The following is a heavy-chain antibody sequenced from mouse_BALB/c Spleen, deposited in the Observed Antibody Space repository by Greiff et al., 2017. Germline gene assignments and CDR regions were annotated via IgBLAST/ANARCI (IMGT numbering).Heavy chain of an antibody. CDR1: GYAFTNYL. Sequence: VQLQQSGAELVWPGTSVKVSCKASGYAFTNYLIEWVKQRPGQGLEWIGVINPGSGGTNYNEKFKGKATLTADKSSSTAYMQLSSLTSDDSAVYFCARGGTMPFDYWGQGTTLTVSS. J-gene: IGHJ2*01. D-gene: IGHD1-1*02. V-gene: IGHV1-54*01. CDR2: INPGSGGT. CDR3: ARGGTMPFDY.